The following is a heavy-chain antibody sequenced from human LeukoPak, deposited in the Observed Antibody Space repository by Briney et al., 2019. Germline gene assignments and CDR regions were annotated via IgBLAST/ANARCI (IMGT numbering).Heavy chain of an antibody. D-gene: IGHD6-19*01. CDR2: IYSGGST. Sequence: GGSLRLSWAVSGXTVTTNSVSWVRQAPGKGRKWVSVIYSGGSTYYADSVKGRFTISRDYSRNTLYLQMNSLRAEDTAVYYCARDPGGWGNFDYWGQGTLVTVSS. V-gene: IGHV3-66*01. CDR3: ARDPGGWGNFDY. CDR1: GXTVTTNS. J-gene: IGHJ4*02.